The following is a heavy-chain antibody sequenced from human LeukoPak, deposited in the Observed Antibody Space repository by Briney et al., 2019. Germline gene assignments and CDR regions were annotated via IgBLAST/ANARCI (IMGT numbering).Heavy chain of an antibody. Sequence: PGGFLRLSCAASGFTVSSNYMGWVRQAPGKGLEYVSVIYSGGNTYYAGSVKGRFTISRDNSKNTVYLQMNSLRAEDTAVFYCARLVATTGRLYFDYWGQGTLVTVSS. J-gene: IGHJ4*02. CDR2: IYSGGNT. CDR3: ARLVATTGRLYFDY. CDR1: GFTVSSNY. D-gene: IGHD1-1*01. V-gene: IGHV3-53*01.